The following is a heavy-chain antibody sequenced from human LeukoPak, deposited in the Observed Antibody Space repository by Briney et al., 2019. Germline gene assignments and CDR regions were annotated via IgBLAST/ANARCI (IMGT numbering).Heavy chain of an antibody. J-gene: IGHJ3*02. D-gene: IGHD3-22*01. CDR1: GYTFTGYY. V-gene: IGHV1-2*04. CDR2: INPNSGGT. Sequence: VASVKVSCKASGYTFTGYYMHWVRQAPGQGLEWMGWINPNSGGTNYAQKFQGWVTMTRDTSISTAYMELSRLRSDDTAVYYCARGNYYDSSGYTGRHDAFDIWGQGTMVTVSS. CDR3: ARGNYYDSSGYTGRHDAFDI.